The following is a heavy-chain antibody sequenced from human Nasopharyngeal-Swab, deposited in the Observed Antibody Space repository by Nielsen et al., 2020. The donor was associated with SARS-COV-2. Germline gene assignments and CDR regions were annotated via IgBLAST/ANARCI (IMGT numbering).Heavy chain of an antibody. CDR1: GFTFSSYE. D-gene: IGHD2-15*01. Sequence: GESLKISCAASGFTFSSYEMNWVRQAPGKGLEWVSYISSSGSTIYYADSVKGRFTISRDNAKNSLYLQMNSLRAEDTAVYYCARESSYCSGGSCYGGWYYFDYWGQGTLVTVSS. J-gene: IGHJ4*02. V-gene: IGHV3-48*03. CDR2: ISSSGSTI. CDR3: ARESSYCSGGSCYGGWYYFDY.